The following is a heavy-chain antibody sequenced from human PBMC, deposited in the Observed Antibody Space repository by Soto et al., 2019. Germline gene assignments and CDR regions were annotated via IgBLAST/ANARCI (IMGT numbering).Heavy chain of an antibody. J-gene: IGHJ4*02. V-gene: IGHV4-34*01. D-gene: IGHD4-17*01. CDR3: ARAYDYGDYDDY. CDR2: INHSGST. CDR1: GGSFSGYY. Sequence: ETLSPTXAVYGGSFSGYYWSWIRQPPGKGLEWIGEINHSGSTNNNPSLKSRVTISVDTSKNQFSLKLSSVTAADTAVYYCARAYDYGDYDDYWGQGTLVTVSS.